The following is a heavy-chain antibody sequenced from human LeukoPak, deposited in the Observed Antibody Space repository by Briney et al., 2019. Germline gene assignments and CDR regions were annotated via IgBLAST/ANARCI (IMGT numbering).Heavy chain of an antibody. CDR3: TRDKGGSYYDDY. J-gene: IGHJ4*02. Sequence: GGFLRLSCTASGFTFGDYAMSWVRQAPGKGLEWVGFIRSKAYGGTTEYAASVKGRFTISRDDSKSIAYLQMNSLKTEDTAVYYCTRDKGGSYYDDYWGQGTLVTVSS. V-gene: IGHV3-49*04. CDR2: IRSKAYGGTT. CDR1: GFTFGDYA. D-gene: IGHD1-26*01.